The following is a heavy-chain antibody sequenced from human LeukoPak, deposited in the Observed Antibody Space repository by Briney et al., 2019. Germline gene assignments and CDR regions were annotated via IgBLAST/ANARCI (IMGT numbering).Heavy chain of an antibody. D-gene: IGHD1-26*01. CDR3: VRRGSNSGNLYAEGDY. Sequence: GGSLRLSCAASGFTFSDHYMDWVRQAPGKGLEWVGRSRNKANSYTTEYAASVKGRFTVSRDDSKTSLYLQMNSLKTEDTAVYYCVRRGSNSGNLYAEGDYWGQGALVTVSS. CDR1: GFTFSDHY. CDR2: SRNKANSYTT. V-gene: IGHV3-72*01. J-gene: IGHJ4*02.